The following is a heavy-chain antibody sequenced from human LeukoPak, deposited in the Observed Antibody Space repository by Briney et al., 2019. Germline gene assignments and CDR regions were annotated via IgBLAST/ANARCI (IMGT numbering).Heavy chain of an antibody. V-gene: IGHV1-24*01. J-gene: IGHJ4*02. D-gene: IGHD2-2*01. Sequence: ASVKVSCKVSGYTLTELSIHWVRQAPGKGLEWMGGFDREDGETIYAQKFQGRVTMTEDTSTDTAYMELSSLRSEDTAVHYCGYEVGGPVRRWGQGTLVTVSS. CDR3: GYEVGGPVRR. CDR1: GYTLTELS. CDR2: FDREDGET.